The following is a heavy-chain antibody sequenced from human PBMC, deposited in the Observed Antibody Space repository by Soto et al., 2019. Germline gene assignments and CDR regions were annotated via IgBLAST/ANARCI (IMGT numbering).Heavy chain of an antibody. J-gene: IGHJ4*02. CDR3: AKFADYYGSGSYLFDY. D-gene: IGHD3-10*01. CDR1: GFTFSSYA. V-gene: IGHV3-23*01. CDR2: ISGSGGST. Sequence: EVQLLESGGGLVQPGGSLRLSCAASGFTFSSYAMSWVRQAPGKGLEWVSAISGSGGSTYYADSVKGRFTIPRDNSKNTLYMQINSLRAEDTAVDYCAKFADYYGSGSYLFDYWGQGTLVTVSS.